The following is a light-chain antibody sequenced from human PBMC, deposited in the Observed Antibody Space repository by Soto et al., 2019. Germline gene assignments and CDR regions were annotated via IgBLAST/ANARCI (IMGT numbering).Light chain of an antibody. J-gene: IGKJ4*01. CDR1: RSVSDY. CDR2: GAS. Sequence: EKVMTQSPATLSVSPGERATLSCRASRSVSDYLAWYQQKPGQAPRLLIYGASTRASDIPARFSGSGSETEFSLTISSLQSEDVAVYYCQQYNDWPFTFGGGTKWIS. V-gene: IGKV3-15*01. CDR3: QQYNDWPFT.